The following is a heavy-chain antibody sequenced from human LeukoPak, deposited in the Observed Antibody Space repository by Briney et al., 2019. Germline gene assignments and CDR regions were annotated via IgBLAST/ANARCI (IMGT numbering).Heavy chain of an antibody. CDR2: IIPIFGTA. J-gene: IGHJ3*02. CDR3: SYMPRAYGDYVAAFDI. V-gene: IGHV1-69*13. Sequence: GASMKVSCKASGGTFSSYAISWVRQAPGQGLEWMGGIIPIFGTANYAQKFQGRVTITADESTSTAYMELSSLRSEDTAVYYCSYMPRAYGDYVAAFDIWGQGTMVTVSS. D-gene: IGHD4-17*01. CDR1: GGTFSSYA.